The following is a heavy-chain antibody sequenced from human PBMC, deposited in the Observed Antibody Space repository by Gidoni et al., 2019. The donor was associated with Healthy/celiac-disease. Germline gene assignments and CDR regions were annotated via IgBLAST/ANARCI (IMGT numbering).Heavy chain of an antibody. Sequence: QVQLVVSGGAVVHPAGSLSLSCAASGFTFISYGMHWVLQAPGKGLEWVAVISYDGSNKYYADSVKGRFTIYRDNSKNTLYLQMNSLRAEDTAVYYCAKESDREHFSYQLDYWGQGTLVTVSS. D-gene: IGHD2-15*01. J-gene: IGHJ4*02. CDR3: AKESDREHFSYQLDY. CDR1: GFTFISYG. CDR2: ISYDGSNK. V-gene: IGHV3-30*18.